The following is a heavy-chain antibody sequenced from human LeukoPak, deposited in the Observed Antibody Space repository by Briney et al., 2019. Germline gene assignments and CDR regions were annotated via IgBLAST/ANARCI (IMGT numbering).Heavy chain of an antibody. CDR3: ARRSWYNWFDR. V-gene: IGHV4-61*01. Sequence: SETPSLTCTVSGGSVSSGSYYWSWIRQSPGKGLEWIGYIYYSGSTNYNPSLKSRVTISVDTSKNQFSLKVSSVTAADTAVYYCARRSWYNWFDRWGQGTLVTVSS. J-gene: IGHJ5*02. D-gene: IGHD6-13*01. CDR2: IYYSGST. CDR1: GGSVSSGSYY.